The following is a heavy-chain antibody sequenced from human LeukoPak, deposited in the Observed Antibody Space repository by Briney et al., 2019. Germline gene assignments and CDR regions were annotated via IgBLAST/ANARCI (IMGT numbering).Heavy chain of an antibody. Sequence: GGSLRLSCAASGFTFSSYSMNWVRQAPGKGLEWVASINHNGNVNYYVDSVKGRFTISRDNAKNSLYLQMSNLRAEDTAVYYCARDRSQLWFGDYWGQGTLVTVSS. CDR3: ARDRSQLWFGDY. V-gene: IGHV3-7*03. D-gene: IGHD5-18*01. CDR2: INHNGNVN. J-gene: IGHJ4*02. CDR1: GFTFSSYS.